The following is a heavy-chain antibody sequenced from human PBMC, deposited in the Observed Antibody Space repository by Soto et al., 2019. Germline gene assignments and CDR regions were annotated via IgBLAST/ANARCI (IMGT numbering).Heavy chain of an antibody. CDR3: ARDLSPPCEFFYDAFDV. CDR2: IKRDGTVT. Sequence: EVQLVESGGGLVQPGESLRLSCAASGFTFSAFWMTWLRQAPGKGLEWVANIKRDGTVTHYGDSVEGRCTLSRDNAQNSLFLQLHSLRPEDTAMYYCARDLSPPCEFFYDAFDVWGQGTFVTVSS. J-gene: IGHJ3*01. D-gene: IGHD3-16*02. V-gene: IGHV3-7*04. CDR1: GFTFSAFW.